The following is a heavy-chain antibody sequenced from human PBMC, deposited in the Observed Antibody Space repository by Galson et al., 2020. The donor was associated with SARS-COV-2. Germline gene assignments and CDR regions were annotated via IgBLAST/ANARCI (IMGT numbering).Heavy chain of an antibody. CDR2: IYYSGST. CDR1: GGSISSYY. D-gene: IGHD1-26*01. V-gene: IGHV4-59*13. CDR3: ARVSEGIIVGAYFDY. Sequence: SETLSLTCTVSGGSISSYYWSWIRQPPGKGLEWIGYIYYSGSTNYNPSLKSRVTISVDTSKNQFSLKLSSVTAADTAVYYCARVSEGIIVGAYFDYWGQGTLVTVSS. J-gene: IGHJ4*02.